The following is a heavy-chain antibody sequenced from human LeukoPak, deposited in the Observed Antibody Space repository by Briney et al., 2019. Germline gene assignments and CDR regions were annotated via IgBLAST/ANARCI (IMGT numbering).Heavy chain of an antibody. V-gene: IGHV1-69*13. CDR2: IIPIFGTA. D-gene: IGHD2-2*01. CDR3: ARAVGVVVPAAQFDY. CDR1: GGTFSSYA. Sequence: SVKVSCKASGGTFSSYAISWVRQAPGQGLEWMGGIIPIFGTANYAQKFQGRVTITADESTSTAYMELSSLRSEDTAVYYCARAVGVVVPAAQFDYWGQGTLVTVSS. J-gene: IGHJ4*02.